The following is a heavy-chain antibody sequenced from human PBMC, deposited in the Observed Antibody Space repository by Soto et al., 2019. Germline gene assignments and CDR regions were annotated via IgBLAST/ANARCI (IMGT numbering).Heavy chain of an antibody. Sequence: GGSLRLSCAASGFTFSSYSMNWVRQAPGKGLEWVSSISSSSSYIYYADSVKGRFTISRDNAKNSLYLQMNSLRAEDTAVYYCAGLLWFGEPTVFDYWGQGTLVTVSS. J-gene: IGHJ4*02. V-gene: IGHV3-21*01. CDR1: GFTFSSYS. CDR3: AGLLWFGEPTVFDY. D-gene: IGHD3-10*01. CDR2: ISSSSSYI.